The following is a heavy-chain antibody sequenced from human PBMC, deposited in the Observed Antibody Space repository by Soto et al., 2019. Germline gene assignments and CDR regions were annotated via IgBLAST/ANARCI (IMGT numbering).Heavy chain of an antibody. V-gene: IGHV1-69*18. CDR3: ARDGSGYRSRASPMDV. J-gene: IGHJ6*02. Sequence: QVQLVQSGAEVKKPGSSVKVSCKASGDTFSSYAISWVRQAPGQGLEGMGRIIPIFGTANYAQKLQGRVTITADESTSTAYMEFSSLRSEDTAVYYCARDGSGYRSRASPMDVWGQGTTVTVSS. CDR1: GDTFSSYA. CDR2: IIPIFGTA. D-gene: IGHD3-22*01.